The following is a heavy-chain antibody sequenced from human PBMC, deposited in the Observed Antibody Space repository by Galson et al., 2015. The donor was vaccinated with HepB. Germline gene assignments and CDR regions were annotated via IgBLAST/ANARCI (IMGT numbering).Heavy chain of an antibody. CDR3: ARVVYDYVWEMFGAFDI. V-gene: IGHV3-48*04. CDR1: GFTFSSYS. Sequence: SLRLSCAASGFTFSSYSMNWVRQAPGKGLEWVSYISSSSSTIYYADSVKGRFTISRDNAKNSLYLQMNSLRAEDTAVYYCARVVYDYVWEMFGAFDIWGQGTMVTVSS. J-gene: IGHJ3*02. CDR2: ISSSSSTI. D-gene: IGHD3-16*01.